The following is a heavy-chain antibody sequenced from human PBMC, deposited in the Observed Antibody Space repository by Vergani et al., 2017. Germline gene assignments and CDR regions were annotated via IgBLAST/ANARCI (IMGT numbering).Heavy chain of an antibody. Sequence: QVQLQESGPGLVKPSETLSLTCPVSGSALTDFYWSCFRQPPGTGLEWLVYVYYTGSTTYNPSLQRRVTISVDTSNNQFSLRMTSLTAADTAIYYCARDRDLYCRSTTSCHNWFDPWGQGSLVTVSS. CDR3: ARDRDLYCRSTTSCHNWFDP. J-gene: IGHJ5*02. CDR2: VYYTGST. V-gene: IGHV4-59*01. CDR1: GSALTDFY. D-gene: IGHD2/OR15-2a*01.